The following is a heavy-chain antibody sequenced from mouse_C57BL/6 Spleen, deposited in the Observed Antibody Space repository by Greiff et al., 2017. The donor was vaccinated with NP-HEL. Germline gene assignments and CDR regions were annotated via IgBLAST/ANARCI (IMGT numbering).Heavy chain of an antibody. D-gene: IGHD1-1*01. J-gene: IGHJ2*01. CDR1: GYTFTDHT. CDR3: ARLGGSSIPYFDY. V-gene: IGHV1-78*01. CDR2: IYPRDGST. Sequence: VKLQQSDAELVKPGASVKISCKVSGYTFTDHTIHWMKQRPEQGLEWIGYIYPRDGSTKYNEKFKGKATLTADKSSSTAYMQLNSLTSEDSAVYFCARLGGSSIPYFDYWGQGTTLTVSS.